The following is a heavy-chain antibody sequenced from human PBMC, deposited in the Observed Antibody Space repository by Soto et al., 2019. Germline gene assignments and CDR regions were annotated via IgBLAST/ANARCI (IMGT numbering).Heavy chain of an antibody. CDR2: IYYSGST. CDR3: ARSGTAMVLVDY. Sequence: ETLSLTCTVSGGSISSYFWSWIRQPPGKGLEWIGYIYYSGSTNYNPSLKSRVTISVDTSKNQFSLKLSSVTAADTAVYYCARSGTAMVLVDYWGQGTLATVSS. J-gene: IGHJ4*02. CDR1: GGSISSYF. D-gene: IGHD5-18*01. V-gene: IGHV4-59*01.